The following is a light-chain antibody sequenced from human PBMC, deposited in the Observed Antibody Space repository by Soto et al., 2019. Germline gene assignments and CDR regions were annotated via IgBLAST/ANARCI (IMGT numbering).Light chain of an antibody. CDR2: DVG. J-gene: IGLJ2*01. CDR1: TSDIGGYNY. CDR3: SSSGASSTL. Sequence: QSVLTQPASVSGSPGQSITISCTGSTSDIGGYNYVSWYQQHPGKAPKLLIYDVGYRPSGISDRFSGSKSGNTASLTISGLQPEDEADYYCSSSGASSTLFGGGTKVTV. V-gene: IGLV2-14*03.